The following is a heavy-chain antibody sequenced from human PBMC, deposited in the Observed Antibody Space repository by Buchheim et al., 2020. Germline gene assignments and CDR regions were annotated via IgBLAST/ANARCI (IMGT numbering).Heavy chain of an antibody. CDR3: ARGRTAYGMDV. CDR2: ISLYNGNT. D-gene: IGHD2-21*02. Sequence: QVQLVQSGGEIKKPGASMKVSCKASGYTFITYGISWVRQAPGQGLEWMGWISLYNGNTNYAQKFQGRVTVSADTSTSIAYMELRSLKSDDTAVYYCARGRTAYGMDVWGQGTT. CDR1: GYTFITYG. J-gene: IGHJ6*02. V-gene: IGHV1-18*01.